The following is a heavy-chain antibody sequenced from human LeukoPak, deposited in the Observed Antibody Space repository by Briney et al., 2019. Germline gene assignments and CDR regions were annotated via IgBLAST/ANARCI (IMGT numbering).Heavy chain of an antibody. D-gene: IGHD6-13*01. CDR1: GYTFTAYY. Sequence: ASVKVSCKASGYTFTAYYMHWARQAPGQRLEWMGWINPNSGGTNYAQKFQGRVTMTRDTSISTAYMELTRLTFDDTAVYYCAKNGNTGYTSSWYWFDPWGQGTLVTVSS. CDR3: AKNGNTGYTSSWYWFDP. CDR2: INPNSGGT. V-gene: IGHV1-2*02. J-gene: IGHJ5*02.